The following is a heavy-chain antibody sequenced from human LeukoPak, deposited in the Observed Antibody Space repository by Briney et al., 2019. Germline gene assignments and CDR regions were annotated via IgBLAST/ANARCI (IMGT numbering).Heavy chain of an antibody. CDR2: INHSGST. J-gene: IGHJ5*02. CDR3: ARIYGSGSYYRGRFDP. D-gene: IGHD3-10*01. V-gene: IGHV4-34*01. CDR1: GFTFSTYW. Sequence: PGGSLRLSCAASGFTFSTYWMSWVRQPPGKGLEWIGEINHSGSTNYNPSLKSRVTISVDTSKNQFSLKLSSVTAADTAVYYCARIYGSGSYYRGRFDPWGQGTLVTVSS.